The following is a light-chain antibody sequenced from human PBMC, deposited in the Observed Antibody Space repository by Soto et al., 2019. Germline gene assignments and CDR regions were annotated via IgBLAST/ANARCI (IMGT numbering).Light chain of an antibody. CDR1: ISNIGNNY. J-gene: IGLJ1*01. CDR3: AAWDDTVRSYV. Sequence: QSVLTQPPLVSGTPGQRVTISCSGSISNIGNNYVHWFQQLPGTAPKVLSNRNNQRPSGVPDRFSGSKSGTSASLAISGLRSEDEAEYYCAAWDDTVRSYVFGTGTKVTVL. CDR2: RNN. V-gene: IGLV1-47*01.